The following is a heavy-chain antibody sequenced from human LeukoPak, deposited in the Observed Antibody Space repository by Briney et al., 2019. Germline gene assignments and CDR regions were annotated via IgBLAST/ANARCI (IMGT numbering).Heavy chain of an antibody. CDR3: ARVAVAGTEFDY. CDR2: IKRDGSGE. CDR1: GFIFSSRW. J-gene: IGHJ4*02. Sequence: GGSLRLSCAASGFIFSSRWMSWVRQAPGKGLEWVANIKRDGSGEYYLDSVKGRFTISRDNAKNSLYLQMNGLRADDTAVYFCARVAVAGTEFDYWGQGTLVTVSS. V-gene: IGHV3-7*04. D-gene: IGHD6-19*01.